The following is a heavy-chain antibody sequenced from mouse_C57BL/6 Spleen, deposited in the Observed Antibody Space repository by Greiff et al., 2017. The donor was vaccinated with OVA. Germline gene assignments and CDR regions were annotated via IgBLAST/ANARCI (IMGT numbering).Heavy chain of an antibody. CDR3: TNPHYYGSSYEY. CDR1: GFNIKDYY. Sequence: VQLQQSGAELVRPGASVKLSCTASGFNIKDYYMHWVKQRPEQGLEWIGRIDPEDGDTEYAPKFQGKATMTADTSSNTAYLQLSSLTSEDTAVYYCTNPHYYGSSYEYWGHGTTLTVSS. V-gene: IGHV14-1*01. J-gene: IGHJ2*01. CDR2: IDPEDGDT. D-gene: IGHD1-1*01.